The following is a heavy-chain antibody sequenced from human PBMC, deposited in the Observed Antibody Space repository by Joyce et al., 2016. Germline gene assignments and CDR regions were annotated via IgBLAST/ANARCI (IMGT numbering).Heavy chain of an antibody. CDR3: VRGISARPGGPNWFDP. CDR2: ITTDVSST. CDR1: GFSFSGYW. J-gene: IGHJ5*02. D-gene: IGHD6-6*01. Sequence: EVQLVESGGGLVQPGGSLRLSCAASGFSFSGYWIHWVRQAPGKVLLWVSRITTDVSSTRFADSVNGRFTISRDNAKNTLYLQMNSLRAEDTAVYYCVRGISARPGGPNWFDPWGQGTLVTVSS. V-gene: IGHV3-74*01.